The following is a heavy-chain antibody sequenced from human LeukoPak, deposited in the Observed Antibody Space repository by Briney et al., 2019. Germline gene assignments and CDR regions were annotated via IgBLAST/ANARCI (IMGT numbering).Heavy chain of an antibody. D-gene: IGHD6-25*01. J-gene: IGHJ3*01. V-gene: IGHV3-74*01. CDR2: INSDGSNT. CDR3: ARGFSGIAFDF. Sequence: GGSLRLSCAASGFTFSSHWVHWVRQAPGKGLVWVSRINSDGSNTNYADSAKGRFTISRDNAKNTLSLQMNSLRAEDTAIYYCARGFSGIAFDFWGQGTMVTVSS. CDR1: GFTFSSHW.